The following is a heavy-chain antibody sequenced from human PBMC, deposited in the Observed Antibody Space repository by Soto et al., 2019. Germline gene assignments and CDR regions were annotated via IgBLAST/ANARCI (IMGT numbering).Heavy chain of an antibody. J-gene: IGHJ4*02. CDR1: GFTFSSCA. D-gene: IGHD3-3*01. CDR2: ISYDGSNK. CDR3: AREVYYDFWSGFNTHPYYFDY. Sequence: GGSLRLSCAASGFTFSSCAMHWVRQAPGEGLEWVALISYDGSNKYYADSVKGRFTISRDNSKNTLYLQMNSLRAEDTAVYYCAREVYYDFWSGFNTHPYYFDYWGQGTLVTVSS. V-gene: IGHV3-30-3*01.